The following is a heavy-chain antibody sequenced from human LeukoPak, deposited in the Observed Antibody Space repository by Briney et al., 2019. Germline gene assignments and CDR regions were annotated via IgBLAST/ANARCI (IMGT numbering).Heavy chain of an antibody. CDR2: ITAGGGRT. J-gene: IGHJ4*02. Sequence: GGSLRLSCAASGFSFSTYSMSWVRQAPGKGLEWVSLITAGGGRTFYAGSVKGRFTISRDNSKSTLYLQMNSLRPEDTAVYYCAKEPAYCGGDCFSLLDYWGQGSLVTVSS. V-gene: IGHV3-23*01. D-gene: IGHD2-21*02. CDR3: AKEPAYCGGDCFSLLDY. CDR1: GFSFSTYS.